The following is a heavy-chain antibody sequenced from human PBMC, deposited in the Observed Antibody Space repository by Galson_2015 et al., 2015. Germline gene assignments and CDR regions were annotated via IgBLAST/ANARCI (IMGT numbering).Heavy chain of an antibody. CDR3: ARNSEDIVVVPAALSD. CDR2: IIPLLNTA. CDR1: GGTFSTHV. J-gene: IGHJ4*02. V-gene: IGHV1-69*01. Sequence: SCKASGGTFSTHVINWVRQAPGQGLEWMGGIIPLLNTANYAQQFQGRLAIGADESTSTAYMELSSLRSEDTAVYYCARNSEDIVVVPAALSDWGQGTLVTVSS. D-gene: IGHD2-2*01.